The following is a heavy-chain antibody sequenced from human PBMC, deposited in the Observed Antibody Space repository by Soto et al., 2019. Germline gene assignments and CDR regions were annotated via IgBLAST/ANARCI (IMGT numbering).Heavy chain of an antibody. D-gene: IGHD2-2*01. CDR2: IIPILGIA. CDR3: ARYQSTRFNGMDV. V-gene: IGHV1-69*02. CDR1: GGTFSSYT. Sequence: QVQLVQSGAEVKKPGSSVKVSCKASGGTFSSYTISWVRQAPGQGLEWMGRIIPILGIANYAQKFQGRVTXTXDXXTSTADLELSSLRSEDTAVYYCARYQSTRFNGMDVWGQGTTVTVSS. J-gene: IGHJ6*02.